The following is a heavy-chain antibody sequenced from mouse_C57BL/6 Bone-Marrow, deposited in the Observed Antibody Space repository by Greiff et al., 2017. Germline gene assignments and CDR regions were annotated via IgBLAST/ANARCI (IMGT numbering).Heavy chain of an antibody. V-gene: IGHV14-4*01. CDR3: TTHYGSSDY. CDR1: GFTFRDYY. D-gene: IGHD1-1*01. CDR2: IDPDSGDT. J-gene: IGHJ3*01. Sequence: EVQLQQSGAELVRPGASVKLSCTASGFTFRDYYMHWVQQSPEQGLEWIGWIDPDSGDTNYASKFQGKATITADKSSNTAYLQLSSLTSEDTAVYYCTTHYGSSDYWGQGTLVTVSA.